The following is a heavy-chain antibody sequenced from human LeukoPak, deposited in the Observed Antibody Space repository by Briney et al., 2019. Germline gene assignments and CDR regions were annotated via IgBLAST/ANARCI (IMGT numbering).Heavy chain of an antibody. CDR2: ISGSGGST. Sequence: PGGYLRRYCAASGFTCSSYAMSWVRQAPGKGLEWVSAISGSGGSTYYADSVKGRFTISRDNSKNTLYLQMNSLRAEDTAVYYCAKAPLGYYDSSGYFDYWGQGTLVTVSS. J-gene: IGHJ4*02. CDR1: GFTCSSYA. CDR3: AKAPLGYYDSSGYFDY. V-gene: IGHV3-23*01. D-gene: IGHD3-22*01.